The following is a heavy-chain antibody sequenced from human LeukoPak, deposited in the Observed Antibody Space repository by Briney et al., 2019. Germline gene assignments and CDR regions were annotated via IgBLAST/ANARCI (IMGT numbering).Heavy chain of an antibody. Sequence: GGSLRLSCAVSGFTVSSNYMSWVRQAPGEGLEWVSVIYSGGSTYYADSVKGRFTISRDNSKNTLYLQMNSLRAEDTAVYYCYSMIVVEIRVINDYWGQGTLVTVSS. CDR2: IYSGGST. CDR3: YSMIVVEIRVINDY. D-gene: IGHD3-22*01. V-gene: IGHV3-66*01. J-gene: IGHJ4*02. CDR1: GFTVSSNY.